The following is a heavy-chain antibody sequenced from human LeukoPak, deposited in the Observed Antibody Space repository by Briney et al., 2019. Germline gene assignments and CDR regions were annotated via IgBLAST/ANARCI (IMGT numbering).Heavy chain of an antibody. CDR1: GFTFSSYA. CDR3: AKDLSSSFLPYFDY. J-gene: IGHJ4*02. CDR2: ISGSGGST. D-gene: IGHD6-6*01. V-gene: IGHV3-23*01. Sequence: PGGSLRLSCAASGFTFSSYAMSWVRQAPGKGLEWVSAISGSGGSTYYAGSVKGRFTISRDNSKNTLYLQMNSLRAEDTAVYYCAKDLSSSFLPYFDYWGQGTLVTVSS.